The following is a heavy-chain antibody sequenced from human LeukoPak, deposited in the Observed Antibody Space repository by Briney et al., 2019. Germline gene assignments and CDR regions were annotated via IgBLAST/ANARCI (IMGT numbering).Heavy chain of an antibody. CDR1: GASISSGGYY. D-gene: IGHD1-26*01. V-gene: IGHV4-31*03. J-gene: IGHJ4*02. CDR3: ATHGRAYYFDY. Sequence: PSQTLSLTCTVSGASISSGGYYWSWIRQHPGKGLEWIGYISYSGSTYYNPSLKSRVSIPVDTSKNQFSLKLSSVTAADTAFYYCATHGRAYYFDYWGQGTLVTVSS. CDR2: ISYSGST.